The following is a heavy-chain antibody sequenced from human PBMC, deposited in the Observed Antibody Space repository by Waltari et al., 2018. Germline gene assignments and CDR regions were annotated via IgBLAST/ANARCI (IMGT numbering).Heavy chain of an antibody. Sequence: EVQLVQSGAEVKKPGESLKISCTGSGDSFTTYWIGWVRPMPGKGREWMGIIYPGDSDTRYSPSFQGQVTISADKSISTAYLQWSSLKASDTAMYYCARHAYCGSTTCYYYYGMDVWGQGTTVTVSS. V-gene: IGHV5-51*01. D-gene: IGHD2-2*01. CDR2: IYPGDSDT. J-gene: IGHJ6*02. CDR3: ARHAYCGSTTCYYYYGMDV. CDR1: GDSFTTYW.